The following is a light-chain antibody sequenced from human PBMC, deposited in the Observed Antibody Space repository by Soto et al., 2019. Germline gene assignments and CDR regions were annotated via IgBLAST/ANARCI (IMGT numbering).Light chain of an antibody. J-gene: IGKJ4*01. CDR2: DAS. CDR3: QQRSDWPPGT. Sequence: ETVLTQFPATLSLSPGERATLSCRASQGVGSYLAWYQQKPGQAPRLLIYDASHRATDIPVRFSGSGSGTDFTLTISSLETEDFAVYYCQQRSDWPPGTFGGGTKVEIK. V-gene: IGKV3-11*01. CDR1: QGVGSY.